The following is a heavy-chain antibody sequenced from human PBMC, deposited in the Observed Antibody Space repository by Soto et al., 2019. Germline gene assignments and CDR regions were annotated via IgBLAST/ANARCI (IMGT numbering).Heavy chain of an antibody. CDR2: IYYSGST. Sequence: QVQLQESGPGLVKPSETLSLTCTVSGGSISSYYWSWIRQPPGKGLEWIGYIYYSGSTNYNPSLKSRVTISVDTSKNQFSLKLSSVTAADTAVYYCAREGSGANYWYFDLWGRGTLVTVSS. CDR1: GGSISSYY. J-gene: IGHJ2*01. CDR3: AREGSGANYWYFDL. V-gene: IGHV4-59*01. D-gene: IGHD2-15*01.